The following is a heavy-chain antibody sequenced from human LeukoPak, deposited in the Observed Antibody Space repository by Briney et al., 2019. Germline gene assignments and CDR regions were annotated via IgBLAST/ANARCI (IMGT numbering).Heavy chain of an antibody. CDR3: ARDDRSNTWSWFDP. V-gene: IGHV1-18*01. J-gene: IGHJ5*02. CDR2: ISAYNGNT. D-gene: IGHD1-1*01. Sequence: GASVKVSCKASGYTFTSYGISWVRQAPGQGLEWMGWISAYNGNTQYAQKLQGRVTMTTDTSTSTAYMELRSLRSDDTAVYCCARDDRSNTWSWFDPWGQGTLVTVSS. CDR1: GYTFTSYG.